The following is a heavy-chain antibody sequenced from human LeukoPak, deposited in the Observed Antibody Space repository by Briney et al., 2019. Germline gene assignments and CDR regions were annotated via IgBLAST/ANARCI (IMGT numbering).Heavy chain of an antibody. CDR1: GYTFTNYH. D-gene: IGHD3-10*01. Sequence: ASVKVSCKASGYTFTNYHMQWVRQAPGQGLEWVGIINPSGGYTTDAQKFQGRVTMTRDTSTSTVYMELSSLRSEDTAVYYCARDKVYYYGSGSYYPPNWFDPWGQGTLVTVSS. CDR3: ARDKVYYYGSGSYYPPNWFDP. J-gene: IGHJ5*02. CDR2: INPSGGYT. V-gene: IGHV1-46*01.